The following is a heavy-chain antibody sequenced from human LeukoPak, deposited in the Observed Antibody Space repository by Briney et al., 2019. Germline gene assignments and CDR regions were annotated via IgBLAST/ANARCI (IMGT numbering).Heavy chain of an antibody. D-gene: IGHD2-15*01. CDR1: GDSISSHY. V-gene: IGHV4-59*11. Sequence: SETLSLTCTVSGDSISSHYWSWIRQPPGKGLEWIGYFYYSGSTNYNPSLKSRVTISVDTSKNQFPLKLSSVTAADTAVYYCARVPDCSGGSCYPYFDYWGQGTLVTVSS. J-gene: IGHJ4*02. CDR3: ARVPDCSGGSCYPYFDY. CDR2: FYYSGST.